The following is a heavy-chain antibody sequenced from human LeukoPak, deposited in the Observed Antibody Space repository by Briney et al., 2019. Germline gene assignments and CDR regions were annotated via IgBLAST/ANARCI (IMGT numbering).Heavy chain of an antibody. Sequence: GESLKISCNGSGFSFTSYWIGWVRQMPGQGLGWMGIIYPGDSDTRYSPSFQGQVTLSADKSISTAYLQRRGLWASHTGMYSFVSFTSTLGWFDPGGGGPLVTVS. V-gene: IGHV5-51*01. CDR3: VSFTSTLGWFDP. CDR1: GFSFTSYW. J-gene: IGHJ5*02. D-gene: IGHD2-2*01. CDR2: IYPGDSDT.